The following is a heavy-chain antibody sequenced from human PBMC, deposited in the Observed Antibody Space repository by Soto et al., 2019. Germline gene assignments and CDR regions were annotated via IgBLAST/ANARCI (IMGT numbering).Heavy chain of an antibody. V-gene: IGHV1-18*04. D-gene: IGHD3-3*01. CDR2: ISAYNGNT. CDR3: ARAGGRSGWYYYYGMDV. J-gene: IGHJ6*02. Sequence: ASVKVSCKASGYTFTSYGISWVRQAPGQGLEWMGWISAYNGNTNYAQKLQGRVTMTTDTSTSTAYMELRSLRSDDTAVYYCARAGGRSGWYYYYGMDVWGQGTTVTVSS. CDR1: GYTFTSYG.